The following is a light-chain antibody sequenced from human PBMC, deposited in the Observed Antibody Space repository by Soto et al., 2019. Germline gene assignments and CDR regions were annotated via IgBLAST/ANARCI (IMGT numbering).Light chain of an antibody. CDR2: EVS. V-gene: IGLV2-23*02. Sequence: QSALTQPASVSGSPGQSITISCTGTSCDVGSYDLVSWYQQHPGNAPKLMIYEVSKRPSGVSDRFSGSKSGNTASLTISGLQADDEADYYCCSYATTTLFGGGTKLTVL. J-gene: IGLJ2*01. CDR1: SCDVGSYDL. CDR3: CSYATTTL.